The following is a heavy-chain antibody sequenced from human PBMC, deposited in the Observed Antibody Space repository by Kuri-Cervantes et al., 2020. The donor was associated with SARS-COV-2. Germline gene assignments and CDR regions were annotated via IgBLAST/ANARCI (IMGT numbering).Heavy chain of an antibody. V-gene: IGHV4-39*01. Sequence: SETLSLTCTVSGGSISSSSYYWGWIRQPPGKGLEWIGSIYYSGSTNYNPSLKSRVTISVDTSKNQFSLKLSSVTAADTAVYYCAKHVRLDYGSGSYLYYFDYWGQGTLVTVSS. J-gene: IGHJ4*02. CDR2: IYYSGST. CDR3: AKHVRLDYGSGSYLYYFDY. D-gene: IGHD3-10*01. CDR1: GGSISSSSYY.